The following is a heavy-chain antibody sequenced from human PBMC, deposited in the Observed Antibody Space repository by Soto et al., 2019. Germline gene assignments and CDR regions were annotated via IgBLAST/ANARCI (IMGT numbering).Heavy chain of an antibody. Sequence: GESLKISCKGSGYSFTSYWIGWVRQMPGKGLEWMGIIYPGDSDTRYSPSFQGQVTISADKSISTAYLQWSSLKASDTAMYYCARLLSFGYYDSSADAFDIWGQGTMVTVSS. CDR3: ARLLSFGYYDSSADAFDI. V-gene: IGHV5-51*01. CDR1: GYSFTSYW. D-gene: IGHD3-22*01. J-gene: IGHJ3*02. CDR2: IYPGDSDT.